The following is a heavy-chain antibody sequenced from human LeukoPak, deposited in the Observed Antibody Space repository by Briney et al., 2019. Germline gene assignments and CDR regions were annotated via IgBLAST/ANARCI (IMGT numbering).Heavy chain of an antibody. Sequence: GGSLRLSCAASGFTFSTYTMNWVRQAPGKGLEWLSHISSSSNTIYYADSVKGRFIISRDNAKNSLYLQMNSLRAEDTAVYYCARPMFYGSGSDVFDYWGQRTLVTVSS. V-gene: IGHV3-48*01. J-gene: IGHJ4*02. D-gene: IGHD3-10*01. CDR3: ARPMFYGSGSDVFDY. CDR1: GFTFSTYT. CDR2: ISSSSNTI.